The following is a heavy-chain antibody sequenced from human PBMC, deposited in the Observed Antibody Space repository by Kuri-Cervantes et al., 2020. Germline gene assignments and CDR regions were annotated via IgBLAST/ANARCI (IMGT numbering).Heavy chain of an antibody. CDR3: ARDGDTYCGGDCWKGY. CDR2: ISAYNGNT. Sequence: ASVKVSCKASGYTFTSYGISWVRQAPGQGLEWRGWISAYNGNTNYAQKLQGRVTMTTDTSTSTAYMELRSLRSDDTAVYYCARDGDTYCGGDCWKGYWGQGTLVTVSS. D-gene: IGHD2-21*02. V-gene: IGHV1-18*01. J-gene: IGHJ4*02. CDR1: GYTFTSYG.